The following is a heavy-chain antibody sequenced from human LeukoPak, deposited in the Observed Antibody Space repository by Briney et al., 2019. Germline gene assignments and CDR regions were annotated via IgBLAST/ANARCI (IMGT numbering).Heavy chain of an antibody. CDR2: IYSSSIT. CDR1: GFTVSSDY. J-gene: IGHJ3*02. Sequence: GGSLRLSCAASGFTVSSDYMSWVRQAPGKGLEWVSVIYSSSITSYADSVKGRFTISRHNSKNTLYLQMNSLRADDTAVCYCARGRGAANDAFDIWGQGTMVTVSS. D-gene: IGHD3-10*01. V-gene: IGHV3-53*04. CDR3: ARGRGAANDAFDI.